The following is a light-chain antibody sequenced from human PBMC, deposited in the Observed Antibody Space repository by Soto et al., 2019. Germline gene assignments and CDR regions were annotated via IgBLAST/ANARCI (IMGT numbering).Light chain of an antibody. V-gene: IGKV3-20*01. CDR3: QKYGTFWT. CDR2: GAS. CDR1: QNVTSNL. Sequence: TVLTQSPGTLSLSPVERATLSCRASQNVTSNLLVWYQQRPGQAPRLLIYGASSRATGIPDRFSGSGSGTDFTLTIRRLEPDDFAVYYCQKYGTFWTFGQGTKVDIK. J-gene: IGKJ1*01.